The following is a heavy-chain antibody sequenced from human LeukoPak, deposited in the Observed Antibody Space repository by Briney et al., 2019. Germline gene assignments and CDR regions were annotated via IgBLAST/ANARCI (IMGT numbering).Heavy chain of an antibody. CDR1: GYTFTSFG. J-gene: IGHJ4*02. D-gene: IGHD5-18*01. V-gene: IGHV1-18*01. CDR3: TRDLGVDTTMIFFDY. CDR2: ISAYNGNT. Sequence: ASVKVSCKASGYTFTSFGICWVRQAPGQGLEWMGWISAYNGNTNYAQKLQGRVTMTTDTSTSTAYMEIRSLRSDDTAVYYCTRDLGVDTTMIFFDYWGQGSLVTVSS.